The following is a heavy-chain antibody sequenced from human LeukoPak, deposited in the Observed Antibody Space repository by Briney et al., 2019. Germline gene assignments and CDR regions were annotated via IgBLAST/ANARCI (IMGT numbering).Heavy chain of an antibody. D-gene: IGHD3-10*01. CDR1: GFTFSSYW. CDR2: INSDGSST. V-gene: IGHV3-74*01. J-gene: IGHJ4*02. Sequence: GGSLRLSCAASGFTFSSYWMHWVRQAPGKGLVWVSRINSDGSSTSYADSVKGRFTISRDNAKNTLYLQMNSLRAEDTAVYYCARMTGSRPQKVPLPPDYWGQGTLVTVSS. CDR3: ARMTGSRPQKVPLPPDY.